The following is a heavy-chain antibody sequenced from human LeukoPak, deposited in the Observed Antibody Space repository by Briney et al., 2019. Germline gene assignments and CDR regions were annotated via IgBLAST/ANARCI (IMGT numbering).Heavy chain of an antibody. V-gene: IGHV4-31*03. CDR1: GGSISSGGYY. CDR3: AGLKYYYDSSGYYYFDY. Sequence: SETLSLTCTVSGGSISSGGYYWSWIRQHPGTGLEWIGYTYYGGSTYSHPSLKSRVGISLDKSKNQFSLRLNSVTAADTAVYYCAGLKYYYDSSGYYYFDYWGQGTLVTVSS. J-gene: IGHJ4*02. CDR2: TYYGGST. D-gene: IGHD3-22*01.